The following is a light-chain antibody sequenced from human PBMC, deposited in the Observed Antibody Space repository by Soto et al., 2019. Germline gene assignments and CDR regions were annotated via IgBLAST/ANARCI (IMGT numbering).Light chain of an antibody. Sequence: IGLTQSPGTLSLSPGERATLSCRASQNVDSNYLAWYQQKPGQAPRLLIYDASSRATGIPDRFSGSGSGTDFTLTISRLEPEDFAVYYCQHYGSSWTFGQGTKVDIK. V-gene: IGKV3-20*01. CDR1: QNVDSNY. CDR2: DAS. CDR3: QHYGSSWT. J-gene: IGKJ1*01.